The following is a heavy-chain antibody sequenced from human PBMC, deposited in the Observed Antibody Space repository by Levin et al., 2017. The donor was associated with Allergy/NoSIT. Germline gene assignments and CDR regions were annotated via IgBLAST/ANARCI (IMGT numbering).Heavy chain of an antibody. V-gene: IGHV5-51*01. CDR1: GYSFTSYW. CDR3: ARHVEMATITGWFDP. D-gene: IGHD5-24*01. J-gene: IGHJ5*02. Sequence: KVSCKGSGYSFTSYWIGWVRQMPGKGLEWMGIIYPGDSDTRYSPSFQGQVTISADKSISTAYLQWSSLKASDTAMYYCARHVEMATITGWFDPWGQGTLVTVSS. CDR2: IYPGDSDT.